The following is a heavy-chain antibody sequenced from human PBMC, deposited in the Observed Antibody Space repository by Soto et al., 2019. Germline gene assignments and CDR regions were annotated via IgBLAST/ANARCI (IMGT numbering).Heavy chain of an antibody. J-gene: IGHJ4*02. Sequence: GGSLRLSCVASGFNLSHPWMTWVRQAAGKGLEWVGRIKSKTDGGTADYAAPVKGRATISRDDSRNTVYLQMNSLKTEDTAVYYCTTGIYYDILTGYHNVAYWGQGALVTVSS. CDR2: IKSKTDGGTA. CDR1: GFNLSHPW. V-gene: IGHV3-15*01. CDR3: TTGIYYDILTGYHNVAY. D-gene: IGHD3-9*01.